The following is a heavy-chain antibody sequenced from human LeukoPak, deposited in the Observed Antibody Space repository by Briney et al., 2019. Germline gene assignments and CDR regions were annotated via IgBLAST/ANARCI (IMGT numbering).Heavy chain of an antibody. CDR2: INHSGST. Sequence: SETLSLTCAVYGESLSGYFWSWIRQPPGKGLEWIGEINHSGSTNYNPSLKSRVTISVDKSKNQFSLKLSSVTAADTAVYYCARERYYDSSGYSAWGQGTLVTVSS. V-gene: IGHV4-34*01. D-gene: IGHD3-22*01. CDR1: GESLSGYF. CDR3: ARERYYDSSGYSA. J-gene: IGHJ4*02.